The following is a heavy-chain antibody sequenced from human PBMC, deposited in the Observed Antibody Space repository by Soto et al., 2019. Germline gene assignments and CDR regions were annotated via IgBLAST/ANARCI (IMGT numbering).Heavy chain of an antibody. Sequence: ASVKVSCKVSGYTLTELSMHWVRQAPGKGLEWMGGFDPEDGETIYAQKFQGRVTMTEDTSTDTAYMELSSLRSEDTAVYYCATSIWHRGQQLVRRRVAYYYYYGMDVWGQGTTVTVSS. CDR2: FDPEDGET. V-gene: IGHV1-24*01. D-gene: IGHD6-13*01. J-gene: IGHJ6*02. CDR1: GYTLTELS. CDR3: ATSIWHRGQQLVRRRVAYYYYYGMDV.